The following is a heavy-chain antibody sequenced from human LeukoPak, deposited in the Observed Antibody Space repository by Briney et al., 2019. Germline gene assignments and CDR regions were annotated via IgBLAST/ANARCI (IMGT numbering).Heavy chain of an antibody. CDR1: GFTFSSYA. Sequence: GGSLRLSCAASGFTFSSYAMSWVRQAPGKGLEWVGRIKSKTDGGTTDYAAPVKGRFTISRDDSKNTLYLQMNSLKTEDTAVYYCTTGPTVVTRCYYYYMDVWGKGATVTVSS. D-gene: IGHD4-23*01. V-gene: IGHV3-15*01. J-gene: IGHJ6*03. CDR2: IKSKTDGGTT. CDR3: TTGPTVVTRCYYYYMDV.